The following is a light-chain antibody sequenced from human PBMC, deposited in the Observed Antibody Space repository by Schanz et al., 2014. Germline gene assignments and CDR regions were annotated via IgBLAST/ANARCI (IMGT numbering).Light chain of an antibody. J-gene: IGKJ4*01. CDR2: GSF. CDR1: ESVSSSY. Sequence: EIVLTQSPGTLSLSPGEGATLSCRASESVSSSYLAWYQQKAGQAPRLLIFGSFERATGTPNRFSGSGSGTDFTLTISRLEPEDFAVYYCQLYDNWPPPFGGGTKVEIK. V-gene: IGKV3-20*01. CDR3: QLYDNWPPP.